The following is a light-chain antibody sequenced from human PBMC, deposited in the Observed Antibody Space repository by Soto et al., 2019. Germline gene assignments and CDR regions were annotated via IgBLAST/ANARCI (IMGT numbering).Light chain of an antibody. Sequence: DIQMPQSPSSLAASVGDRVTITCRASHGVSAYLRWYQQRPGTAPKLLIYSASNLLSGVPSRFSGGESGTHFTLTISSLQPEHVATYYCQPSSESPHTFCHGTKLQT. CDR2: SAS. J-gene: IGKJ2*01. CDR1: HGVSAY. V-gene: IGKV1-39*01. CDR3: QPSSESPHT.